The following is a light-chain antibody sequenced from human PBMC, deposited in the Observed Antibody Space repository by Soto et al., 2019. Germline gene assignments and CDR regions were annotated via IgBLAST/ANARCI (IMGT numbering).Light chain of an antibody. J-gene: IGKJ5*01. V-gene: IGKV3-11*01. CDR2: DAS. CDR3: QQRSNWPPVFT. Sequence: DILLTQSPATLSLSPGERATHSCRASQSFSGNLAWYQQKPGQAPRLLIYDASKRATGIPARFSGRGSGTDFTLTISSLEPEDFAVYYCQQRSNWPPVFTFGQGTRLEIK. CDR1: QSFSGN.